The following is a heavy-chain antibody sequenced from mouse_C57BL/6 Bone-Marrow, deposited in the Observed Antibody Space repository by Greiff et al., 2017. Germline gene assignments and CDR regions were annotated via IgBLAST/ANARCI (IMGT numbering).Heavy chain of an antibody. CDR3: ARAGLSHWYFDV. Sequence: VQLQQPGAELVKPGASVKLSCKASGYTFTSYWMHWVKQRPGQGLEWIGMIHPNSGSPNSNAKFKSKATLTVDKSSSTAYMQLSSLTSEDSAVYYCARAGLSHWYFDVGGTGTTVTVS. CDR1: GYTFTSYW. V-gene: IGHV1-64*01. J-gene: IGHJ1*03. CDR2: IHPNSGSP.